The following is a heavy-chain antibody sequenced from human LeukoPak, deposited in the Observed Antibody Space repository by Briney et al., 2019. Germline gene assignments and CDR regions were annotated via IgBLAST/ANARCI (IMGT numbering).Heavy chain of an antibody. J-gene: IGHJ4*02. V-gene: IGHV3-74*01. CDR1: GFTFRDFW. Sequence: GGSLRLSCAASGFTFRDFWMHWVRQAPGKGLVWVSRINSDGSNITYADSVKGRFTISRDNAKNTLYLQMNSLRAEDTAVYYCARDRTRYNYWGQGTLVTVSS. CDR3: ARDRTRYNY. CDR2: INSDGSNI. D-gene: IGHD5-24*01.